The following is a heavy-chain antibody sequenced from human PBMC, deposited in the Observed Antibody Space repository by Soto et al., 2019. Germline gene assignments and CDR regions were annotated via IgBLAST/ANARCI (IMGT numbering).Heavy chain of an antibody. CDR1: GSMFSDYY. J-gene: IGHJ6*02. Sequence: QVHLVESGGGLVKPGGSLRISCAASGSMFSDYYMTWIRQTPVKGLEWVAYISTASDTTYVDSVRGRFTIYRDNARNSLYLQMNSLRAEDSAVYFCARGHYTMDVWGQGTTVTVS. CDR2: ISTASDT. V-gene: IGHV3-11*05. CDR3: ARGHYTMDV.